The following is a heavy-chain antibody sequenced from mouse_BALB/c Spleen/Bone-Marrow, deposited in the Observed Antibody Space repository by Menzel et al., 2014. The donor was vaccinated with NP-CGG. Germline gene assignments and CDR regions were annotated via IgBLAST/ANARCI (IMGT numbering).Heavy chain of an antibody. CDR1: GYTFSNYW. V-gene: IGHV1-5*01. Sequence: VQLQQSGTVLARPGAAVKMSCKASGYTFSNYWMHWVKQRPGQGLEWIGTIYPGNSDTTYNQKFKGKAKLTAVTSTSTDYMELSSLTNEDSAVYYCTTLARNNFDYWGQGATLTVSS. CDR2: IYPGNSDT. J-gene: IGHJ2*01. CDR3: TTLARNNFDY.